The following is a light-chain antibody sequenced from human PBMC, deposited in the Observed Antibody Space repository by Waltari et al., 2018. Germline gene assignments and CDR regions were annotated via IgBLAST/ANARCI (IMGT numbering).Light chain of an antibody. CDR2: EVA. CDR3: SSYAGSNHLV. Sequence: QSALTQPPSASGSPGQPVIISCTGTSSDIGAYKYVSWYQQLPGTAPALIIYEVARRPPVVPERCSASKAGNTAALTVSGLPAEDEGDYYCSSYAGSNHLVFGGVTKLTVL. J-gene: IGLJ2*01. CDR1: SSDIGAYKY. V-gene: IGLV2-8*01.